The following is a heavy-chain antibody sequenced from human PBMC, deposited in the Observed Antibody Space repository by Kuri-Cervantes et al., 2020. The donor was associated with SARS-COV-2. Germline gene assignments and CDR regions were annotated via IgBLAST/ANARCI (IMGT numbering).Heavy chain of an antibody. CDR3: ARDGWGSSFDY. CDR1: GFTFSSYW. CDR2: IKQDGSEK. D-gene: IGHD7-27*01. J-gene: IGHJ4*02. Sequence: GGSLRLSCAASGFTFSSYWMSWVRQAPGKGLEWVANIKQDGSEKYYMDSVKGRFTISRDNAKNSLYLQMNSLRAEDTAVYYCARDGWGSSFDYWGQGTLVTVSS. V-gene: IGHV3-7*01.